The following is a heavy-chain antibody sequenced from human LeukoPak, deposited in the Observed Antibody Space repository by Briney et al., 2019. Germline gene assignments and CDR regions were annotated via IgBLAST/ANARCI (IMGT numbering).Heavy chain of an antibody. CDR2: IYYSGST. CDR1: GGSISSAY. Sequence: SESLSLTCTVSGGSISSAYWNWIRQPPGKGLEWIGYIYYSGSTNYNPSLKSRVTISVHTSKDQFSLKLNSVTAADTAVYYCARDDFSDAFDIWGRGTVVTVSS. CDR3: ARDDFSDAFDI. V-gene: IGHV4-59*01. D-gene: IGHD3/OR15-3a*01. J-gene: IGHJ3*02.